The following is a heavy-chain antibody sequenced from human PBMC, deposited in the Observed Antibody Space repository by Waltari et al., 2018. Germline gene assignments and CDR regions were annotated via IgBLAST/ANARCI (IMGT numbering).Heavy chain of an antibody. V-gene: IGHV1-69*02. CDR1: GGTFSSYT. J-gene: IGHJ2*01. CDR3: ATGEIRKDFDL. Sequence: QVQLVQSGAEVKKPGSSVKVSCKASGGTFSSYTISWVRQAPGQGLEWMGRIIPILGIANYAQKFQGRVTITADKSTSTAYMELSSLRSEDTAVYYCATGEIRKDFDLWGRGTLVTVSS. CDR2: IIPILGIA. D-gene: IGHD7-27*01.